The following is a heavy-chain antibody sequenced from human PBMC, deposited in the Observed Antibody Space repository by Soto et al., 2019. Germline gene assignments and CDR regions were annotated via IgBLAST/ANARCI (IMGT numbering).Heavy chain of an antibody. Sequence: QVQLVQSGAEVKKPGSSVKVSCKASGGTFSGYAISWVRQAPGQGLEWMGGIIPMFGTSNYAQKFQGRVTVTADQSTSRAYMELSSVRSEDTAVYYCARGSSSSTSCYKECYFELWGQGTLVTVSS. J-gene: IGHJ4*02. CDR1: GGTFSGYA. D-gene: IGHD2-2*02. CDR3: ARGSSSSTSCYKECYFEL. V-gene: IGHV1-69*01. CDR2: IIPMFGTS.